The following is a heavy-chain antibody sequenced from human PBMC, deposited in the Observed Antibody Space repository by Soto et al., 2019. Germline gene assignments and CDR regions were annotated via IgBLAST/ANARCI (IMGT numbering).Heavy chain of an antibody. Sequence: PSETLSLTCTVSGGSISSSSYYWGRIRQPPGKGLEWIGSIYYSGSTYYNPSLKSRVTISVDKSKNQFSLKLSSVTAADTAVYYCARVYSHPSYSSSWQKFDYWGQGTLVTVSS. V-gene: IGHV4-39*07. CDR1: GGSISSSSYY. J-gene: IGHJ4*02. D-gene: IGHD6-13*01. CDR2: IYYSGST. CDR3: ARVYSHPSYSSSWQKFDY.